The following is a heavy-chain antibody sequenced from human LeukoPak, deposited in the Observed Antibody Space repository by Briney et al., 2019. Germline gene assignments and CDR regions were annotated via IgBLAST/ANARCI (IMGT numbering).Heavy chain of an antibody. V-gene: IGHV3-48*01. CDR3: ARDAGYSNSNYYYYYYMDV. D-gene: IGHD6-13*01. J-gene: IGHJ6*03. Sequence: PGGSLRLSCAASGFTFSSYSMNWVRQAPGKGLEWVSYISSSSSTIYYADSVKGRFTISRDNAKNSLYLQMNSLRAEDTAVYYCARDAGYSNSNYYYYYYMDVWGKGTTVTVSS. CDR2: ISSSSSTI. CDR1: GFTFSSYS.